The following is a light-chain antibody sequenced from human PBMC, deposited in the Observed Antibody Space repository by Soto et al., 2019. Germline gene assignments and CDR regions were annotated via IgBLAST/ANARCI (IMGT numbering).Light chain of an antibody. J-gene: IGKJ1*01. CDR3: QKYNRAPWT. CDR2: TAS. CDR1: QDISNY. Sequence: DIQMTQSPSSLSASVGDRVTITCRASQDISNYLAWYQQKPGKVPKLLIYTASTLQSGVPSRFSGSGSGTDFTLTISGLQPEDAGTYYCQKYNRAPWTFGQGTKVDIK. V-gene: IGKV1-27*01.